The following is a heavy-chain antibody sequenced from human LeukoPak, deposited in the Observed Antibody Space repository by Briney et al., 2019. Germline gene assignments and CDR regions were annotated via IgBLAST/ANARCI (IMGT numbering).Heavy chain of an antibody. Sequence: ASVKVSCKASGYSFTTYAMNWVRQAPGQGLEWMGWINTNTGNPTYAQGFTGRFVFSLDTSVSTAYPQISSLKAEDTAVYYCARGRDCSGTSCRHDYWGQGTLVTVSS. CDR2: INTNTGNP. V-gene: IGHV7-4-1*02. J-gene: IGHJ4*02. CDR1: GYSFTTYA. D-gene: IGHD2-2*01. CDR3: ARGRDCSGTSCRHDY.